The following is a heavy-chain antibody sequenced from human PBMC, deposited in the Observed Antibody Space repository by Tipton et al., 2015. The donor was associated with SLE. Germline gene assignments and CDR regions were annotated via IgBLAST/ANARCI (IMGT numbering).Heavy chain of an antibody. D-gene: IGHD3-9*01. V-gene: IGHV3-53*01. CDR3: ARGFDYTVGGIFDI. CDR1: GFSVSHKF. J-gene: IGHJ3*02. CDR2: IYSGGST. Sequence: QLVQSGGGLVRPGGSLTLSCAASGFSVSHKFMAWVRQAPGQGLQWVSFIYSGGSTYYTDSVKGRFSISRDNSKNTLFLQMNSLRAEDTAVYFCARGFDYTVGGIFDIWGQGTMVTVSS.